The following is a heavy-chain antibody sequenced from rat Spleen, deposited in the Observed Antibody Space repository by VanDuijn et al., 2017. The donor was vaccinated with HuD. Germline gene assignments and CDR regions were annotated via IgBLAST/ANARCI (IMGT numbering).Heavy chain of an antibody. D-gene: IGHD1-12*02. J-gene: IGHJ3*01. CDR3: ARHEYDDGSYYYHWFAY. V-gene: IGHV5-29*01. Sequence: EVQLVESDGGLVQPGRSLKLSCAASGFTFSDYYMAWVRQAPTKGLEWVATISYDGSSTYYRDSVKGRFTISRDNAKSTLYLQMDSLRSEDTATYYCARHEYDDGSYYYHWFAYWGQGTLVTVSS. CDR2: ISYDGSST. CDR1: GFTFSDYY.